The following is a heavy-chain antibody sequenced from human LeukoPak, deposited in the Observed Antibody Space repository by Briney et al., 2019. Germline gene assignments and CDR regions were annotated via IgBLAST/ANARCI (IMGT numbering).Heavy chain of an antibody. CDR1: GGSISSYY. CDR3: ARVGLSHDAFDI. J-gene: IGHJ3*02. V-gene: IGHV4-59*08. D-gene: IGHD2-8*01. Sequence: KPSETLSLTCTVSGGSISSYYWSWIRQPPGKGLEWIGYIYYSGSTNYNPSLKSRVTISVDTSKNQFSLKLSSVTAADTAVYYCARVGLSHDAFDIWGQGTMVTVSS. CDR2: IYYSGST.